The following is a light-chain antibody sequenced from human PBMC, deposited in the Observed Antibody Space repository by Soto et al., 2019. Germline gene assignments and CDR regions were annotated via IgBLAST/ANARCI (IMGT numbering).Light chain of an antibody. CDR1: QSISNF. CDR2: AAY. CDR3: QQRKNWPPIT. V-gene: IGKV1-39*01. Sequence: LHITHAQPELYACVVEILTMSCRSSQSISNFLNWVQHKPGNAPKVLISAAYTLQSGVPPRFSGSESGTDFTLTISSLQPEDSAVYYCQQRKNWPPITFGQGTRLEI. J-gene: IGKJ5*01.